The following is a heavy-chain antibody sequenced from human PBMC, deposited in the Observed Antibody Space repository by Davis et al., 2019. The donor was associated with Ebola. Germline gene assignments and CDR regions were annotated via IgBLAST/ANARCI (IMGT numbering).Heavy chain of an antibody. J-gene: IGHJ4*02. Sequence: GESLKISCAASGFTVSSNYMSWVRQAPGKGLEWVSAISGSGVFYTDSVKGRFTVYRDNSKNTLYLQMNSLRAEDTAVYYCARVSGGYWGQGTLVTVSS. V-gene: IGHV3-66*02. CDR1: GFTVSSNY. CDR3: ARVSGGY. CDR2: ISGSGV. D-gene: IGHD3-16*01.